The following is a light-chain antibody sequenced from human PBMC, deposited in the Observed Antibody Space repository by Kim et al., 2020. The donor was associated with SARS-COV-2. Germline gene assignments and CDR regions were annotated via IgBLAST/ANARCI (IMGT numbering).Light chain of an antibody. CDR1: QTISTW. CDR3: QQYNSYSSKA. CDR2: KAS. V-gene: IGKV1-5*03. J-gene: IGKJ1*01. Sequence: DTQMTQSPSTLSASVGDRVTISCRASQTISTWLAWYQQKPGKAPKLLIYKASTLQSGVPSRFSGSGSGTEFTLTISSLQPDDFATYYCQQYNSYSSKAFGQGTKVDIK.